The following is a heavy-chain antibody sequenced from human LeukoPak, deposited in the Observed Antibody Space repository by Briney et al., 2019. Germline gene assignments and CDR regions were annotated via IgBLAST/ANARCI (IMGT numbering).Heavy chain of an antibody. V-gene: IGHV4-59*01. Sequence: PSETLSLTCTVSGGSISSYYGSWIRQPPGKGLEWIGYIYNRGSNTNYNPSLKSRVTISVDMSKNQFSLKLRSVTAADTAVYFCARDRPGIAVAGDAFDIWGRGTMVTVSS. D-gene: IGHD6-19*01. J-gene: IGHJ3*02. CDR1: GGSISSYY. CDR3: ARDRPGIAVAGDAFDI. CDR2: IYNRGSNT.